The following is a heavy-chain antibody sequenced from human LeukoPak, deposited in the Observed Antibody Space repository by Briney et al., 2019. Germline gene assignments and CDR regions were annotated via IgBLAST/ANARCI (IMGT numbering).Heavy chain of an antibody. Sequence: GGSLRLSCAASGFTFSSFGLSWVRQAPGKGLEWVSAISGCGGSTYYADSVKGRFTISRDNSKNTLYLQMNSLRAEDTALYYCAGGPGVYYYGMDVWGQGTSVTVSS. CDR3: AGGPGVYYYGMDV. CDR2: ISGCGGST. V-gene: IGHV3-23*01. CDR1: GFTFSSFG. J-gene: IGHJ6*02.